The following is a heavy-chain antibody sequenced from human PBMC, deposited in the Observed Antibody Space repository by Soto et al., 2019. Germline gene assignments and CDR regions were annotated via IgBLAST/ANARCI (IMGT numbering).Heavy chain of an antibody. CDR2: IYYSGST. D-gene: IGHD2-15*01. Sequence: QVQLQESGPGLVKPSETLSLTCTVSGGSISSYYWSWIRQPPGKGLEWIGYIYYSGSTNCNPSLKSRVTISVDTSKNQFSLKLSSVTAADTAVYYCARRWGSAADYWGQGTLVTVSS. CDR1: GGSISSYY. V-gene: IGHV4-59*08. CDR3: ARRWGSAADY. J-gene: IGHJ4*02.